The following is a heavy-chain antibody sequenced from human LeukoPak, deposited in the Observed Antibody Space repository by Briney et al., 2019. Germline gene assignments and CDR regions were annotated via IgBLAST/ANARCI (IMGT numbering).Heavy chain of an antibody. CDR2: IKRHGSEK. CDR1: GFSFSSFW. Sequence: GGSLRLSCAASGFSFSSFWMTWVRQAPGKGLEWVATIKRHGSEKHYADSVKGRFTISRDDAKNSLYLQMNSLRDEDTAVYYCTRGGSSFYAGWSDPWGQGSLVTVSS. CDR3: TRGGSSFYAGWSDP. J-gene: IGHJ5*02. V-gene: IGHV3-7*01. D-gene: IGHD6-13*01.